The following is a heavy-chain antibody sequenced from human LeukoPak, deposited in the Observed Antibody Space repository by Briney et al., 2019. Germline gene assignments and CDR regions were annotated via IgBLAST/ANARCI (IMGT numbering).Heavy chain of an antibody. D-gene: IGHD1-26*01. CDR3: ARAERKASYRPGFDY. Sequence: ASVKVSCKASGYTFNNHYMYWVRQAPGQGLEWMGVINPSGGSTSYAQKFQGRVTMTRDTSTRTVYMEVNSLRSEDTAVYYCARAERKASYRPGFDYWGQGTLVTVSS. V-gene: IGHV1-46*02. CDR1: GYTFNNHY. J-gene: IGHJ4*02. CDR2: INPSGGST.